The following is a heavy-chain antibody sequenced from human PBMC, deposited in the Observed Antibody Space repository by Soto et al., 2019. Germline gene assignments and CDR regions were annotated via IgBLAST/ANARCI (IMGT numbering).Heavy chain of an antibody. CDR3: ATDSATSYFGMDV. CDR2: VNDSGST. J-gene: IGHJ6*02. V-gene: IGHV4-34*01. Sequence: QVQLQKWGAGLLKPSETLSLTCAVYGGSFTGNYRSWIRQPPGKGLEWIGEVNDSGSTNFNPSLKSRVTISVDTSKKQFTLKLTSVTAADTAVYYCATDSATSYFGMDVWGHGTTVTVSS. CDR1: GGSFTGNY. D-gene: IGHD1-26*01.